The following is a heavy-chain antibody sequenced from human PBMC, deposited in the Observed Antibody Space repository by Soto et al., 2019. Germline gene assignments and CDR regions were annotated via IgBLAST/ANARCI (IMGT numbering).Heavy chain of an antibody. CDR1: GYTFTSYA. CDR2: ISAYNGNT. Sequence: QVQLVQSGAEVKKPGASVKVSCKASGYTFTSYAISWVRQAPGQGLEWMGWISAYNGNTNYAQKLQGRVTMTTDTSTTTAYMELRIRRPDGTAVYSCPRSGPPAGYWGQGTRVTVSS. J-gene: IGHJ4*02. D-gene: IGHD3-10*01. V-gene: IGHV1-18*01. CDR3: PRSGPPAGY.